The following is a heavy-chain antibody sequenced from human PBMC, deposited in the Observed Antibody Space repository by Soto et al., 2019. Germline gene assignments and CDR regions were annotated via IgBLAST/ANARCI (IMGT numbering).Heavy chain of an antibody. Sequence: GASVKVSCKASGYTFTSYAMHWVRQAPGQRLEWMGWINAGNGNTKYSQNFQGRVTITRDTAASTAYMELRSLRSDDTAVYYCARDVGYGLIDYWGQGTLVTVSS. CDR1: GYTFTSYA. CDR2: INAGNGNT. CDR3: ARDVGYGLIDY. D-gene: IGHD5-18*01. J-gene: IGHJ4*02. V-gene: IGHV1-3*01.